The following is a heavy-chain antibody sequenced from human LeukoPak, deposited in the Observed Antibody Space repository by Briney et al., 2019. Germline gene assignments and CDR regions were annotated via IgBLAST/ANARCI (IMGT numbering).Heavy chain of an antibody. J-gene: IGHJ4*02. D-gene: IGHD6-13*01. CDR3: VAGTAADF. V-gene: IGHV3-11*03. Sequence: GGSLRLSCVVSGIPFSDYYMNWIRKAPGKGLEWISYISSSSSYTDYADSVKGRFTISRDNAKSALYLQMHSLRLEDTAVYYCVAGTAADFWGQGTLVTVSS. CDR2: ISSSSSYT. CDR1: GIPFSDYY.